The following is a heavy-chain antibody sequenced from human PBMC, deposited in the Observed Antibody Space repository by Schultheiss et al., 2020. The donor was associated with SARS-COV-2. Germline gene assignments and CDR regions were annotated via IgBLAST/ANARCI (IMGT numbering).Heavy chain of an antibody. CDR2: IYTSGST. V-gene: IGHV4-38-2*01. Sequence: SETLSLTCAVSGYSISSGYYWGWIRQPPGKGLEWIGRIYTSGSTNYNPSLKSRVTMSVDTSKNQFSLKLSSVTAADTAVYYCARGPFSGRGMDVWGQGTTVTVSS. J-gene: IGHJ6*02. D-gene: IGHD6-25*01. CDR1: GYSISSGYY. CDR3: ARGPFSGRGMDV.